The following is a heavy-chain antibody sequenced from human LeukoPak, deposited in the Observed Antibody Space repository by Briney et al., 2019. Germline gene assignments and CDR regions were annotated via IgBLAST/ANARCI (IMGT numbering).Heavy chain of an antibody. V-gene: IGHV4-59*12. Sequence: PSETLSLTCTVSGGSISSYYWSWIRQPPGKGLEWIGYIYYSGSTNYNPSLKSRVTISVDTSKNQFSLKLSSVTAADTAVYYCASFWGFDYWGQGTLVTVSS. CDR1: GGSISSYY. CDR3: ASFWGFDY. D-gene: IGHD3-16*01. CDR2: IYYSGST. J-gene: IGHJ4*02.